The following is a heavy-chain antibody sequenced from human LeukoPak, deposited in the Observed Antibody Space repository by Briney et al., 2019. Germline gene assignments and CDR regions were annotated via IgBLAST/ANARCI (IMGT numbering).Heavy chain of an antibody. V-gene: IGHV1-8*01. J-gene: IGHJ5*02. CDR1: GYTFTSYD. D-gene: IGHD1-26*01. CDR3: ARERIVGDTRYGFDP. CDR2: MTPHSGNT. Sequence: VASEKVSCKASGYTFTSYDINWVRQATGHGREWMGWMTPHSGNTAYTQKFQGRVTITRNTSISTAYMELSNLRSEDTAVYYCARERIVGDTRYGFDPWGQGTLVTVSS.